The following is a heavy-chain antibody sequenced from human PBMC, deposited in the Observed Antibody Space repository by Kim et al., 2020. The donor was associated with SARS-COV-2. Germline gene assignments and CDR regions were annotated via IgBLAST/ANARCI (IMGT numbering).Heavy chain of an antibody. J-gene: IGHJ5*02. CDR1: GFTFSGYA. V-gene: IGHV3-73*01. Sequence: GGSLRLSCAASGFTFSGYAMHWVRQASGKGLEWVARIRSTANSYATASATSVIGRSTISRDDSKNTAYLQLNSVETDDTSVYYCSRVVAATTKNWFDPW. CDR3: SRVVAATTKNWFDP. D-gene: IGHD2-15*01. CDR2: IRSTANSYAT.